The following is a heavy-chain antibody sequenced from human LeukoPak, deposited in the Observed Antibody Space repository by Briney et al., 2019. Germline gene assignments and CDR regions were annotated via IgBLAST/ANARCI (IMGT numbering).Heavy chain of an antibody. V-gene: IGHV4-39*01. CDR2: IYYSGST. Sequence: SETLSLTCIVSSGSISNSHYYWAWIRQPPGKGLEWIGMIYYSGSTYYNASFKSRVTISVDTSKNQFSLKLSSVTAADTAVYSCARLLEDSRYFDYWGQGTLVTVPS. CDR1: SGSISNSHYY. D-gene: IGHD3-3*01. J-gene: IGHJ4*02. CDR3: ARLLEDSRYFDY.